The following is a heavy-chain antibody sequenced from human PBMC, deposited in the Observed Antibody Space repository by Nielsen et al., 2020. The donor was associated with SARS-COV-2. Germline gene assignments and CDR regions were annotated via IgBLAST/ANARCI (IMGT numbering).Heavy chain of an antibody. Sequence: ETLSLTCAVSGGSISSNNWWSWVRQTPGKGLEWISYITNTGAEYYADSVKGRFTISRDNAQSSLYLLMNNLRTEDTAVYYCASSGWLDYWGQGTRVTVSS. V-gene: IGHV3-48*04. D-gene: IGHD6-19*01. CDR3: ASSGWLDY. CDR2: ITNTGAE. CDR1: GGSISSNNW. J-gene: IGHJ4*02.